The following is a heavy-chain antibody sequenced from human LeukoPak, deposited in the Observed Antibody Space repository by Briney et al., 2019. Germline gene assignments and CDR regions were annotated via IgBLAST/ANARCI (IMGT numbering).Heavy chain of an antibody. V-gene: IGHV1-18*01. CDR2: ISAYNGNT. J-gene: IGHJ1*01. CDR3: ARDLFTFYDNSGYALQH. Sequence: ASVKVSCKASGYTFGSDDINWVRQATGQGLEWMGWISAYNGNTNYAQKLQGRVTMTTDTSTSTAYMELRSLRSDDTAVYYCARDLFTFYDNSGYALQHWGQGTLVTVSS. D-gene: IGHD3-22*01. CDR1: GYTFGSDD.